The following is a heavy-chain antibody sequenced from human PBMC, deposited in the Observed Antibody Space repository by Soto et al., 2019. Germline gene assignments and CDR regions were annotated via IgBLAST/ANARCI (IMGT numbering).Heavy chain of an antibody. CDR1: GGSISSYY. CDR2: SYYSGST. V-gene: IGHV4-59*08. J-gene: IGHJ4*02. Sequence: SETLSLTCTVSGGSISSYYWSWIRQPPGKGLEWIGYSYYSGSTNYNPSLKSRVTVSVDTSKNQFSLKLSSVTAADTAVYYCARLYYGSGTYWHYFDYWGQGTLVTVS. CDR3: ARLYYGSGTYWHYFDY. D-gene: IGHD3-10*01.